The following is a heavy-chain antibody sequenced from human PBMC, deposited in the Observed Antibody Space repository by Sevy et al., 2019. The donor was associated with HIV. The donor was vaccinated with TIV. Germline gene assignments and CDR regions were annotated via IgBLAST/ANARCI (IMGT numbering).Heavy chain of an antibody. Sequence: GGSLRLSCAASGFTFSIYTMSWVRQAPGKGLEWVSTFCFGGKIYYADSVKGRFTISRDNSRNTVYLQMNSLRADDTAVYYCAREGCTQPHDYWGQGTLVTVSS. J-gene: IGHJ4*02. CDR3: AREGCTQPHDY. D-gene: IGHD2-8*01. V-gene: IGHV3-23*01. CDR2: FCFGGKI. CDR1: GFTFSIYT.